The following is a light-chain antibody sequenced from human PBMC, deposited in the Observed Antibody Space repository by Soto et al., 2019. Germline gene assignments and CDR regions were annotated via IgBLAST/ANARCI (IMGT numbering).Light chain of an antibody. CDR1: SSNIGSHT. J-gene: IGLJ1*01. Sequence: QPVLAQPPSASGTPGQRVTISCSGSSSNIGSHTVNWYQQVPGTAPRLLIYINNQRPSGVPDRFSASKSGTSASLAISGLQSDYAADYYCAAWDDSLNGLYVFGTGTKLTVL. CDR3: AAWDDSLNGLYV. CDR2: INN. V-gene: IGLV1-44*01.